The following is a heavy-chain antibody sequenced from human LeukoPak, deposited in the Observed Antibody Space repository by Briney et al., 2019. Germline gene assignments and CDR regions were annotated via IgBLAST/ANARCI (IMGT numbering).Heavy chain of an antibody. CDR3: ARDSVGSTTYYAYWYFDL. Sequence: GGSLRLSCAASGFTFSSYEMNWVRQAPGKGLEWVSYISFSGSTIYYADSVKGRFTISRDNAKNSLYLQMNGLRDEDTAMYYCARDSVGSTTYYAYWYFDLWGRGTQVTVSS. V-gene: IGHV3-48*03. CDR2: ISFSGSTI. J-gene: IGHJ2*01. D-gene: IGHD2/OR15-2a*01. CDR1: GFTFSSYE.